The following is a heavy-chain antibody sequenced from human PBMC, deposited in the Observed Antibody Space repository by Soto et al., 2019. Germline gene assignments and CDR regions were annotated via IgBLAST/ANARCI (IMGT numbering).Heavy chain of an antibody. D-gene: IGHD3-16*01. Sequence: GGCLRLSCTDSVFTFDDYAMLWVRQSPVKGLEWVSFIRSKAHGGTTEYAASVKGRFTISRDDSKSIAFLQMNSLQTEDKAMYYCTRGLRGGSYFDYWGQGTLVTVSS. CDR3: TRGLRGGSYFDY. CDR1: VFTFDDYA. J-gene: IGHJ4*02. V-gene: IGHV3-49*04. CDR2: IRSKAHGGTT.